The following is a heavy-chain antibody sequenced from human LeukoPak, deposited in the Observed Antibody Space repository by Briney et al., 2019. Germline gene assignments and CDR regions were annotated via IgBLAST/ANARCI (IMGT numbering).Heavy chain of an antibody. J-gene: IGHJ5*02. CDR1: GFTFSSYE. Sequence: GGSLRLCCAASGFTFSSYEMNWVRQASGKGLEWVSYISSSGSTIYYADSVKGRFTISRDNAKNSLYLQMNSLRAEDTAVYYCARDGLGYCSSTSCFPGGWFDPWGQGTLVTVSS. D-gene: IGHD2-2*01. CDR2: ISSSGSTI. CDR3: ARDGLGYCSSTSCFPGGWFDP. V-gene: IGHV3-48*03.